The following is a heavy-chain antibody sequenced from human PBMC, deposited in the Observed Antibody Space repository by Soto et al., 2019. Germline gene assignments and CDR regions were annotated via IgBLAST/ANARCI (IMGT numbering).Heavy chain of an antibody. D-gene: IGHD2-15*01. CDR3: ARGSSGVVAANN. J-gene: IGHJ4*02. V-gene: IGHV4-61*01. CDR1: GGSVSSGSYY. Sequence: QVQLQESGPGLVKPSETLSLTCTVSGGSVSSGSYYWSWIRQPPGKGLEWIGYIYYSGSTNYNPSLKSRVTITVDTAKNQFSLKLSSVTAADTAVYYCARGSSGVVAANNWGQGTLVTVSS. CDR2: IYYSGST.